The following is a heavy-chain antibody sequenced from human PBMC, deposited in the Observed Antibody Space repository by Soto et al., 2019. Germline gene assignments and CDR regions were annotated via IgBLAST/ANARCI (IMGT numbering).Heavy chain of an antibody. Sequence: QVQLVQSGAEVKKPGSSVKVSCKASGGTFNNYAISWVRQAPGQGLEWMGGIIPIFGTANYAQNFQGRVTITADESTSTAYMELSSLRSEDTAVYYCARDLGQGYYDSSGYSFYFDYWGQGTLVTVSS. CDR1: GGTFNNYA. J-gene: IGHJ4*02. CDR2: IIPIFGTA. V-gene: IGHV1-69*01. D-gene: IGHD3-22*01. CDR3: ARDLGQGYYDSSGYSFYFDY.